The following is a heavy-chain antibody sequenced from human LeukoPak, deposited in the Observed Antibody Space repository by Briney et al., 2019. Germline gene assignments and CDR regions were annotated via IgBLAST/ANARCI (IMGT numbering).Heavy chain of an antibody. D-gene: IGHD5-12*01. CDR2: IYSGGTT. V-gene: IGHV3-53*01. J-gene: IGHJ4*02. CDR3: ARPSSGPSDY. Sequence: GGSLRLSCAASGFIVSSNYMSWVRQAPGKGLEWASIIYSGGTTYYADSVKGRFTIPRDNSKNTLYLQMNSLRAEDTAVYYCARPSSGPSDYWGQGTLVTVSS. CDR1: GFIVSSNY.